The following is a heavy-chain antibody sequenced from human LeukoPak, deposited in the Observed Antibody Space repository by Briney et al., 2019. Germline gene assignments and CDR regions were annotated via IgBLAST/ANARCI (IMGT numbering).Heavy chain of an antibody. D-gene: IGHD1-26*01. J-gene: IGHJ3*02. Sequence: GGSLRLSCAASGFTFSSYWMSWVRQAPGKGLEWVANIKQDGSEKYYVDSVKGRFTISRDNAKNSLYLQMNSLRSDDTAVYYCRVGATRDAFDIWGQGTMVTVSS. CDR1: GFTFSSYW. CDR3: RVGATRDAFDI. V-gene: IGHV3-7*03. CDR2: IKQDGSEK.